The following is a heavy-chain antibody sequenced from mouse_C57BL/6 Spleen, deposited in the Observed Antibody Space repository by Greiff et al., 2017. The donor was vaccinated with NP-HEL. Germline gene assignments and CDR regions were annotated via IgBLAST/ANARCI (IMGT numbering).Heavy chain of an antibody. CDR2: IRLKSDNYAT. J-gene: IGHJ4*01. Sequence: EVKLEESGGGLVQPGGSMKLSCVASGFTFSNYWMNWVRQSPEKGLEWVAQIRLKSDNYATHYVESVKGRFTISRDDSKSSVYLQMNNLRAEDTGIYYCTLYGGYAMDYWGQGTSVTVSS. V-gene: IGHV6-3*01. CDR3: TLYGGYAMDY. D-gene: IGHD1-1*01. CDR1: GFTFSNYW.